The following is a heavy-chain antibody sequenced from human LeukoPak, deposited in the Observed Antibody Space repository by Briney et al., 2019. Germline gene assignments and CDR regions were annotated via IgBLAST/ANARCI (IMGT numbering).Heavy chain of an antibody. CDR1: GFTFSSYD. V-gene: IGHV3-13*01. Sequence: GGSLRLSCAASGFTFSSYDMHWVRQPTGKGLEWVSAIGTAGDTYYPGSVKGRFTISRENAKNSLYLQMNSRRAEDTAVYYCAREHVLYDFWSGTKGYFDYWGQGTLVTVSS. J-gene: IGHJ4*02. CDR2: IGTAGDT. CDR3: AREHVLYDFWSGTKGYFDY. D-gene: IGHD3-3*01.